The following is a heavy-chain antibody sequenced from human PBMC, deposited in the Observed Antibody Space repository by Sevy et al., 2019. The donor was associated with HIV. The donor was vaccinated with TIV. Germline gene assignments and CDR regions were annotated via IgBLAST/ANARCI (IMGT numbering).Heavy chain of an antibody. V-gene: IGHV4-34*01. D-gene: IGHD1-26*01. CDR3: ASDSGTYTYYFDY. CDR2: INHSGTT. CDR1: SESFRRYY. Sequence: SETLSLTCAVYSESFRRYYWNWIRQSPEKGLEWIGEINHSGTTNYNPSLKSRVTISVDPSRIQFSLKLNSVTAADTAVYYCASDSGTYTYYFDYWGQGTPVTVSS. J-gene: IGHJ4*02.